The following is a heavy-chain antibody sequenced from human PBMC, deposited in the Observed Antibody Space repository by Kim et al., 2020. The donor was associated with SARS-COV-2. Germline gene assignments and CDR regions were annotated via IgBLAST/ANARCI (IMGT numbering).Heavy chain of an antibody. D-gene: IGHD6-13*01. V-gene: IGHV4-4*07. Sequence: NSNPSLKVRVTVSLDTPKNQVSLRLTSVTAADTAIYYCAGDHKNSWYWFDAWGQGTLVTVSS. J-gene: IGHJ5*02. CDR3: AGDHKNSWYWFDA.